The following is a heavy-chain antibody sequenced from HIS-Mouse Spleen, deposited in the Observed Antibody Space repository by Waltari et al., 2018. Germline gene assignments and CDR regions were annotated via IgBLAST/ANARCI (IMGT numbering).Heavy chain of an antibody. D-gene: IGHD5-12*01. CDR1: GFTFSSYW. CDR3: ARERRGPGWFDP. CDR2: IKQVGSEK. V-gene: IGHV3-7*01. J-gene: IGHJ5*02. Sequence: EVQLVESGGGLVQPGGSLRLSCAASGFTFSSYWMSWVRQAPGKGLVWVANIKQVGSEKYYVDCVKSRFTISRDNAKNSLSLQMNSLRAEETAVYYCARERRGPGWFDPWGQGTLVTVSS.